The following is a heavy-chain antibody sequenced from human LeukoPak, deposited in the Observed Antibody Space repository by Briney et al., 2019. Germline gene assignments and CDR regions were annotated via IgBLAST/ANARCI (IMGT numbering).Heavy chain of an antibody. Sequence: ASVKVSCKASGYTFTSYGISWVRQAPGQGLEWMGWTSAYNGNTNYAQKLQGRVTMTTDTSTSTAYMELRSLRSDDTAVYYCAREEYCSSTSCYWFGPWGQGTLVTVSS. CDR3: AREEYCSSTSCYWFGP. D-gene: IGHD2-2*01. J-gene: IGHJ5*02. CDR1: GYTFTSYG. CDR2: TSAYNGNT. V-gene: IGHV1-18*01.